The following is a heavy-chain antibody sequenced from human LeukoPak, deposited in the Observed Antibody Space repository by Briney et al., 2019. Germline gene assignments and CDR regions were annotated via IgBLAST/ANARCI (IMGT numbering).Heavy chain of an antibody. CDR1: GFTFSSYA. J-gene: IGHJ2*01. CDR3: AKGESIAAAGDLHWCFDL. Sequence: SGGSLRLSCAASGFTFSSYAMSWVRQAPGKGLEWVSAISGSGGSTYYADSVKGRFTISRDNSKNTLYLQMNSLRAEDTAVYYCAKGESIAAAGDLHWCFDLWGRGTLVTVSS. CDR2: ISGSGGST. D-gene: IGHD6-13*01. V-gene: IGHV3-23*01.